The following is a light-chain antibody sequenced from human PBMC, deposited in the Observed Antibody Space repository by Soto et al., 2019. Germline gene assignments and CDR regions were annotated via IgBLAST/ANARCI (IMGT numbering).Light chain of an antibody. CDR1: SGDVGAYHY. V-gene: IGLV2-14*01. J-gene: IGLJ2*01. Sequence: QSALTQPASVSGSPGQSITISCTGSSGDVGAYHYVSWFQQYPGKAPKIILYDVTSRPSGVSNRFSGSKSGNTASLTISGLQAEDEADYYCSSFTTTSTLVLGGGTKLPVL. CDR2: DVT. CDR3: SSFTTTSTLV.